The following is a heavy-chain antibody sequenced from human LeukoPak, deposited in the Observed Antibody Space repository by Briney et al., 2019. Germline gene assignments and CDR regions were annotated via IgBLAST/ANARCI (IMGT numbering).Heavy chain of an antibody. CDR2: IIPIFGIA. D-gene: IGHD4-17*01. V-gene: IGHV1-69*10. Sequence: SVKVSCKASGGTFSSYAISWVRQAPGQGLEWMGGIIPIFGIANYAQKFQGRVTITADKSTSTAYMELSSLRSEDTAVYYCARERGPYGDRKRYGMDVWGQGTTVTVSS. CDR3: ARERGPYGDRKRYGMDV. CDR1: GGTFSSYA. J-gene: IGHJ6*02.